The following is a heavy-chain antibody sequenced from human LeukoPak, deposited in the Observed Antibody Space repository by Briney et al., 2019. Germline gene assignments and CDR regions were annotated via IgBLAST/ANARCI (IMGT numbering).Heavy chain of an antibody. J-gene: IGHJ6*02. V-gene: IGHV3-30-3*01. CDR2: ISYDGSSK. CDR3: ARDRYDILTGYPKVYGMDV. Sequence: GGSLRLPCAASGFTFSSHAMHWVRQAPGKGLEWVAVISYDGSSKNYADSVKGRFTISRDNSKNTLYLQMNSLRAEDTAVYYCARDRYDILTGYPKVYGMDVWGQGTTVTVSS. CDR1: GFTFSSHA. D-gene: IGHD3-9*01.